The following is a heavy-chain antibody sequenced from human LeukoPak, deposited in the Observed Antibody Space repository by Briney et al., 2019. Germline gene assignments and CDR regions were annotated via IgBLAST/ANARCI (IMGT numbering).Heavy chain of an antibody. CDR3: ASDHPGSHDFDY. D-gene: IGHD3-10*01. J-gene: IGHJ4*02. CDR2: IYYSGST. CDR1: GGSISSSSYY. Sequence: SETLSLTCTVSGGSISSSSYYWGWIRQPPGKGLEWIGSIYYSGSTYYNPSLKSRVTISVDTSKNQFSLKLSSVTAADTAVYYCASDHPGSHDFDYWGQGTLVTVSS. V-gene: IGHV4-39*01.